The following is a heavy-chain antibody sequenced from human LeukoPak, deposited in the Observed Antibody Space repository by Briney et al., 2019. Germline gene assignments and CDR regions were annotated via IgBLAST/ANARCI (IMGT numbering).Heavy chain of an antibody. CDR1: GGTFSSYA. CDR3: ARVGLRLGELSLLYYFDY. J-gene: IGHJ4*02. V-gene: IGHV1-2*02. D-gene: IGHD3-16*02. CDR2: INPNSGGI. Sequence: ASVKVSCKASGGTFSSYAISWVRQAPGQGLEWMGWINPNSGGINYAQKFQGRVTMTRDTSISTAYMELSRLRSDDTAVYYCARVGLRLGELSLLYYFDYWGQGTLVTVSS.